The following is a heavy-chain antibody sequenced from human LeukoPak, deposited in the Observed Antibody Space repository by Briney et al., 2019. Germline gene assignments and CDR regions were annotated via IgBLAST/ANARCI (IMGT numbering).Heavy chain of an antibody. D-gene: IGHD3-22*01. CDR1: GFTFSSYS. Sequence: GGSLRLSCAASGFTFSSYSMNWVRQAPGKGLEWVSSISSSSSYIYYADSVKGRFTISRDNAKNSLYLQMNSLRAEDTAVYYCARDLGIQDDSSGYYFEHPVFAFDIWGQGTMVTVSS. CDR2: ISSSSSYI. J-gene: IGHJ3*02. CDR3: ARDLGIQDDSSGYYFEHPVFAFDI. V-gene: IGHV3-21*01.